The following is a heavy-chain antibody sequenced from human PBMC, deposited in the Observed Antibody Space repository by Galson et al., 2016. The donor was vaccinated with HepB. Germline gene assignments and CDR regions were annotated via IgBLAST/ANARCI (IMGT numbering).Heavy chain of an antibody. CDR2: IRSSSTI. CDR1: GFTFSSYS. J-gene: IGHJ6*02. D-gene: IGHD3-3*01. V-gene: IGHV3-48*02. CDR3: ARDRVSGDFWSGYYTGIGMDV. Sequence: SLRLSCAASGFTFSSYSMNWVRQAPGKGLEWVSNIRSSSTIYYADSVQGRFTISRDNAKNSLYLQMNSLRDEDTAVYYCARDRVSGDFWSGYYTGIGMDVWGQGTMGTVSS.